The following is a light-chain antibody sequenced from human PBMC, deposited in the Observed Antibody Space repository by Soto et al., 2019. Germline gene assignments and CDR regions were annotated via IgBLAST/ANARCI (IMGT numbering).Light chain of an antibody. Sequence: DIVMTQAPDSLAVSLGERATINCKSSQSVLYNSDNKNYVRWFQQRPGDPPKLLIYWASTRESGVPDRCSGAGSGTDFTLTISSLQAEDVAVYYCQQYYDTPLTFGGGTKVEIK. CDR1: QSVLYNSDNKNY. V-gene: IGKV4-1*01. J-gene: IGKJ4*01. CDR3: QQYYDTPLT. CDR2: WAS.